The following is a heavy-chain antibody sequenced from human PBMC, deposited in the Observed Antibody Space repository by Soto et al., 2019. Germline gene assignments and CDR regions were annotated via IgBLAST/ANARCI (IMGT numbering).Heavy chain of an antibody. V-gene: IGHV4-34*01. CDR3: ARQVGGSGGYYEDYYYGMDV. Sequence: SETLSLTCAVYGGSFSGYYWSWIRQPPGKGLEWIGEINHSGSTNYNPSLKSRVTISVDTSKNQFSLKLSSVTAADTAVYYCARQVGGSGGYYEDYYYGMDVWGQGTTVTVSS. CDR1: GGSFSGYY. J-gene: IGHJ6*02. D-gene: IGHD3-10*01. CDR2: INHSGST.